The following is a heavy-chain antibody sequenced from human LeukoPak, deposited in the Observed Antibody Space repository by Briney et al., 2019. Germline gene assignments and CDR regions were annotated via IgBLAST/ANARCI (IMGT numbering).Heavy chain of an antibody. CDR2: INHSGST. J-gene: IGHJ3*02. CDR1: GVSFSGYY. CDR3: ASLWPYQLSAFDI. Sequence: SETLSLTCAVYGVSFSGYYWSWIRQPPGKGLEWIGEINHSGSTNYNPSLKSRVTISVDTSKNQFSLKLSSVTAADTAVYYCASLWPYQLSAFDIWGQGTMVTVSS. D-gene: IGHD2-2*01. V-gene: IGHV4-34*01.